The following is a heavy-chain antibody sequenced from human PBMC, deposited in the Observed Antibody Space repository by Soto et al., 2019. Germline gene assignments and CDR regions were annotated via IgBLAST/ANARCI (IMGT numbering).Heavy chain of an antibody. CDR3: ATEGTPGTMDS. CDR2: ISGDGGRT. J-gene: IGHJ4*02. V-gene: IGHV3-64*02. Sequence: EVQLVESGEGLVQPGESLTLSCAASGFTFSNYPMHWVRQAPGRGLESVSAISGDGGRTYYVDSVRGRFTISRDNSRNTLYLHMGSLRPDDTAVYYCATEGTPGTMDSWGQGTLVTVSS. CDR1: GFTFSNYP. D-gene: IGHD1-1*01.